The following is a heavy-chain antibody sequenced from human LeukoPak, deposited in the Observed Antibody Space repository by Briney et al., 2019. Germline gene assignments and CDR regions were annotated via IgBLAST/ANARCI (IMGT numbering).Heavy chain of an antibody. CDR3: ARDSMGYCSSTSCSGSDYYYGMDV. V-gene: IGHV1-69*01. Sequence: SVRLSCKASGGTFSSYAISWVRQAPGQGLEWMGGIIPIFGTANYAQKFQGRVTITADESTSTAYMELSSLRSEDTAVYYCARDSMGYCSSTSCSGSDYYYGMDVWGQGTTDTVSS. CDR1: GGTFSSYA. CDR2: IIPIFGTA. D-gene: IGHD2-2*01. J-gene: IGHJ6*01.